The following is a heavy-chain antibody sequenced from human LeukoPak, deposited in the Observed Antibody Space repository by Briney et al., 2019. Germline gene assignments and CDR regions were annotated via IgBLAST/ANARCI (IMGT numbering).Heavy chain of an antibody. J-gene: IGHJ5*02. CDR1: GDAITSAYY. CDR3: VRGLAAATQGIWFDP. CDR2: INHIGTT. D-gene: IGHD2-15*01. V-gene: IGHV4-38-2*01. Sequence: SETLSLTCAVSGDAITSAYYWGWIRQPPGKGLEWIGCINHIGTTYYNPSLKSRVTISVDTSKNQFSLKLSSVSAADPAVHYCVRGLAAATQGIWFDPWGQGALVTVSS.